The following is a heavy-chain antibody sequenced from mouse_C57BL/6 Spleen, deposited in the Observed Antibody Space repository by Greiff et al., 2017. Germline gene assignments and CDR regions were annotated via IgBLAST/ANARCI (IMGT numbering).Heavy chain of an antibody. V-gene: IGHV1-82*01. CDR1: GYAFSSSW. J-gene: IGHJ2*01. Sequence: QVQLQQSGPELVKPGASVKISCKASGYAFSSSWMNWVKQRPGKGLEWIGRIYPGDGDTNYNGKFKGKATLTADKSSSTAYMQLSSLTSEDSAVYFCARGGSYYSNYYFDYWGQGTTLTVSS. CDR2: IYPGDGDT. CDR3: ARGGSYYSNYYFDY. D-gene: IGHD2-5*01.